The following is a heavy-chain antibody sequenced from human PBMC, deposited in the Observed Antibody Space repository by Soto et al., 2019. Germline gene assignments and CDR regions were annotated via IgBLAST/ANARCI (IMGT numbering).Heavy chain of an antibody. J-gene: IGHJ4*02. Sequence: ASVKVSCKASGYTFTTYYIHWVRQAPGQGLEWIGIINPSGGSTTYAQKFQGRVTMTRDTSTSTVYMELSSLRSEDTAVYYCVRDDAITIFGVVMYYFDYWGQGTLVTVSS. CDR1: GYTFTTYY. CDR2: INPSGGST. V-gene: IGHV1-46*03. CDR3: VRDDAITIFGVVMYYFDY. D-gene: IGHD3-3*01.